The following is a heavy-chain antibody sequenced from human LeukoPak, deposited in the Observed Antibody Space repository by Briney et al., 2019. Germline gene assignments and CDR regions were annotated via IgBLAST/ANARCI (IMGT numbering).Heavy chain of an antibody. J-gene: IGHJ4*02. V-gene: IGHV1-2*02. CDR3: ARDFRAGGSWYYFDY. Sequence: VASVKVSCKASGYTFTGYYMHWVRQAPGQGLEWMGWINPNSGGTNYAQKFQGRVTMTRDTSISTAYMELSRLRSEDTAVYYCARDFRAGGSWYYFDYWGQGTLVTVSS. D-gene: IGHD6-13*01. CDR2: INPNSGGT. CDR1: GYTFTGYY.